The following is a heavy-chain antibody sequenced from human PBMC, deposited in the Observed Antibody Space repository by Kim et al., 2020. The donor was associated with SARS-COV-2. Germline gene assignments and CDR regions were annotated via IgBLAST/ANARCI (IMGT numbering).Heavy chain of an antibody. V-gene: IGHV1-3*01. D-gene: IGHD1-26*01. Sequence: ASVKVSCKASGYTSTNDAIHWVRQAPGQRLELLGWIYAGNGNTQYSQKFQGRVTFTRDTSASTAYMELSSLRSEDTAVFYCARGSGGYAVDYWGQGTLVT. J-gene: IGHJ4*02. CDR3: ARGSGGYAVDY. CDR2: IYAGNGNT. CDR1: GYTSTNDA.